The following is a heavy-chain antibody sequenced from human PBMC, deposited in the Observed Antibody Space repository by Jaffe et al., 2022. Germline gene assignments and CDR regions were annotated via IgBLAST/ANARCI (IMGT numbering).Heavy chain of an antibody. J-gene: IGHJ4*02. CDR2: IYTSGST. D-gene: IGHD3-10*01. CDR3: ASGTITMVRGVIIRALGFDY. Sequence: QVQLQESGPGLVKPSQTLSLTCTVSGGSISSGSYYWSWIRQPAGKGLEWIGRIYTSGSTNYNPSLKSRVTISVDTSKNQFSLKLSSVTAADTAVYYCASGTITMVRGVIIRALGFDYWGQGTLVTVSS. V-gene: IGHV4-61*02. CDR1: GGSISSGSYY.